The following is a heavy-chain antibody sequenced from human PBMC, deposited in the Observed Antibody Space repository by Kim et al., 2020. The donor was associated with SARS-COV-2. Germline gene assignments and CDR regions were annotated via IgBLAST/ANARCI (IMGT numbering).Heavy chain of an antibody. J-gene: IGHJ6*02. Sequence: SETLSLTCAVYGGSFSGYYWSWIRQPPGKGLEWIGEINHSGSTNYNPSLKSRVTISVDTSKNQFSLKLSSVTAADTAVYYCARGRGRITMVRGVMYYYYYGMDVWGQGTTVTVSS. D-gene: IGHD3-10*01. V-gene: IGHV4-34*01. CDR2: INHSGST. CDR1: GGSFSGYY. CDR3: ARGRGRITMVRGVMYYYYYGMDV.